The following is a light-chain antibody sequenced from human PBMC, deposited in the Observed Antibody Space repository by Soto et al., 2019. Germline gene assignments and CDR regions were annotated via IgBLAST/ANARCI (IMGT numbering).Light chain of an antibody. Sequence: QSVLTQPASVSGSPGQSITISCTGTSSDVGGYNFVAWYQQHPGKGPKLMIYDVSKRPSGVSNRFSGPKSGNTASLTISGLQAEDEADYYCSSYTSSSTLEFGGGTKLTVL. J-gene: IGLJ2*01. CDR1: SSDVGGYNF. CDR3: SSYTSSSTLE. CDR2: DVS. V-gene: IGLV2-14*03.